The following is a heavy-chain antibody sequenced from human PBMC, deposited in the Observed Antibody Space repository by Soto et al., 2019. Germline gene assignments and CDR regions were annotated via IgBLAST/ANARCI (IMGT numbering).Heavy chain of an antibody. D-gene: IGHD2-15*01. J-gene: IGHJ4*02. CDR2: LYYSGST. V-gene: IGHV4-59*01. CDR3: ARRGSSPGSWYFDF. CDR1: GGSISSYH. Sequence: SETLSLTCTVSGGSISSYHWSWIRQPPGKGLEWIGYLYYSGSTNYNPSLKGRVTISPDASKNQFSLKLDSVTAADTAVYYCARRGSSPGSWYFDFWGQGALVTVSS.